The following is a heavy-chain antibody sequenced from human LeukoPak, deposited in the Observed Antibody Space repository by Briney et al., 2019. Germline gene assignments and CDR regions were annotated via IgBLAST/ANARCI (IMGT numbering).Heavy chain of an antibody. D-gene: IGHD3-22*01. J-gene: IGHJ4*02. V-gene: IGHV3-30*04. Sequence: PGGSLRLSCAASGFTFSTYAMYWVRQAPGKGLEWVALITSHGRNKYYADSVKGRFTISRDNAKNSLYLQMNRLRAEDTAVYYCARAGDYYDSSGYQYYFDYWGQGTLVTVSS. CDR1: GFTFSTYA. CDR2: ITSHGRNK. CDR3: ARAGDYYDSSGYQYYFDY.